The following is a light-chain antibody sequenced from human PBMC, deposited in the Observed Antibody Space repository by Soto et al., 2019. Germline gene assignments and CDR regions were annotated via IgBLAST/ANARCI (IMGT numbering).Light chain of an antibody. CDR2: EVS. CDR1: SSDVGAYNR. V-gene: IGLV2-8*01. CDR3: CSYAGSSTFAYV. J-gene: IGLJ1*01. Sequence: QSALTQPPSASGSPGQSVTISCTGTSSDVGAYNRVSWYQHHPGKAPKLMIYEVSKRPSGVPDRFSGSKSGNTASLTVSGLQAEDEADYYCCSYAGSSTFAYVFGTGTKVTVL.